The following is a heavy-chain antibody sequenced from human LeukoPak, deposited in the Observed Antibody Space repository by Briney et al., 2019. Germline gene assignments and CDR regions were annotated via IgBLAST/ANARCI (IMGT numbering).Heavy chain of an antibody. J-gene: IGHJ2*01. D-gene: IGHD2-2*01. V-gene: IGHV4-34*01. CDR1: GGSFSGYY. CDR2: INHSGST. Sequence: SETLSLTCAVYGGSFSGYYWSWIRQPPGKGLEWIGEINHSGSTNYNPSLKSRVTISVDTSKNQFSLKLSSVTAADTAVYYCARYGQLPWYFDLRGRGTLVTVSS. CDR3: ARYGQLPWYFDL.